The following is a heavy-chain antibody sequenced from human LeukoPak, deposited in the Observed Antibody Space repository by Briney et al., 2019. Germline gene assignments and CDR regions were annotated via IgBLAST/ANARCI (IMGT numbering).Heavy chain of an antibody. Sequence: GGSLNISCKGSGCRFTNYWLGRVRQMPGKGPEWMGINFPGCYHNKYSPSFQGHVTISAHNSNTTSSQQRSSLQASDPAFYFCARQVSYGDYVGYWGQGTLVTVSS. D-gene: IGHD4-17*01. CDR3: ARQVSYGDYVGY. V-gene: IGHV5-51*01. CDR1: GCRFTNYW. J-gene: IGHJ4*02. CDR2: NFPGCYHN.